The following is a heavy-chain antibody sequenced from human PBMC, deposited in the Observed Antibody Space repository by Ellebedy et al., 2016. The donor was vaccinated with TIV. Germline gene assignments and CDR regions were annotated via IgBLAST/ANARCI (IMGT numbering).Heavy chain of an antibody. D-gene: IGHD5-12*01. CDR2: ISHDGSKT. V-gene: IGHV3-30*18. J-gene: IGHJ4*02. CDR3: AKERHPRHPPWMGPTYFDY. CDR1: GFTFSSYG. Sequence: PGGSLRLSCAASGFTFSSYGMHWVRQAPGKGLEWVAVISHDGSKTYYADSVQGRFTISRDNSNNTLYLQMTSLRTENTAVYYCAKERHPRHPPWMGPTYFDYWGQGTLVAVSS.